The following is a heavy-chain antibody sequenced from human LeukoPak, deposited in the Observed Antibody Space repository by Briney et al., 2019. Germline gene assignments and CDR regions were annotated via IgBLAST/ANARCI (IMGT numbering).Heavy chain of an antibody. V-gene: IGHV3-15*01. J-gene: IGHJ4*02. Sequence: PGGSLRLSCAASGFTFSNAWMSWVRQAPGKGLEWVGRIKRKPDGGTTDYAAPVKGRFTISRDDSKNTLYLQMNSLKTEDTAVYYCTTLYYYDSSGYYWVDYWGQGTLVTVSS. CDR3: TTLYYYDSSGYYWVDY. CDR1: GFTFSNAW. CDR2: IKRKPDGGTT. D-gene: IGHD3-22*01.